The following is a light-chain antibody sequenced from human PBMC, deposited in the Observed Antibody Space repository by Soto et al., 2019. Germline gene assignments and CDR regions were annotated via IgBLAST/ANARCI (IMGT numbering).Light chain of an antibody. CDR1: QSVSSSY. CDR2: GAS. Sequence: EIVLTQSPGTLSLSPGERATLSCRASQSVSSSYLAWYQQKPGQAPRLFIYGASSRATGIPDRFSGSGSGKDFALTISRLEPEDFAVYYCQQYGSSITFGQGTRLEI. J-gene: IGKJ5*01. V-gene: IGKV3-20*01. CDR3: QQYGSSIT.